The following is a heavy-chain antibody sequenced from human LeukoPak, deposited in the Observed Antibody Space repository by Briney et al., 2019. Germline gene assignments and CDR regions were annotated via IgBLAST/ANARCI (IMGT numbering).Heavy chain of an antibody. Sequence: ASETLSLTCAVYGGSFSGYYWSWIRQPPGKGLEWIGEINHSGSTNYNPSLKSRVTISVDTSKTQFSLKLSSVTAADTAIYYCARAQDYLYGSGKNVVWFDPWGQGTLVTVSS. V-gene: IGHV4-34*09. D-gene: IGHD3-10*01. CDR2: INHSGST. CDR3: ARAQDYLYGSGKNVVWFDP. CDR1: GGSFSGYY. J-gene: IGHJ5*02.